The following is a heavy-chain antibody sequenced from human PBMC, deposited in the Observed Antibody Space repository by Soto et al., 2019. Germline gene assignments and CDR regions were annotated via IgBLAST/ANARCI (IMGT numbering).Heavy chain of an antibody. V-gene: IGHV3-23*01. CDR3: ARATDYYDPFDI. CDR2: ISGSGGSK. CDR1: GVTFNNYD. J-gene: IGHJ3*02. D-gene: IGHD1-26*01. Sequence: EVQLLESGGGLVQPWGSLRLSCAASGVTFNNYDMSWVSQAPGKGLEWVSSISGSGGSKYYVDSVKGRFSISRDNSKNTLYLQMRSLRADDTAVYYCARATDYYDPFDIWGQGTGVTVSS.